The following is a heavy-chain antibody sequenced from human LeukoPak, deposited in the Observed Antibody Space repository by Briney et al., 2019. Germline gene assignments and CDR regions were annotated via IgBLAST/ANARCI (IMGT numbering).Heavy chain of an antibody. Sequence: GGSLRLSCAASGFTFSSYAMSWVRQAPGKGLEWVSSISSSSSYIYYADSVKGRFTISRDNAKNSLYLQMNSLRAEDTAVYYCASAPDVGATYYFDYWGQGTLVTVSS. CDR1: GFTFSSYA. V-gene: IGHV3-21*01. D-gene: IGHD1-26*01. J-gene: IGHJ4*02. CDR3: ASAPDVGATYYFDY. CDR2: ISSSSSYI.